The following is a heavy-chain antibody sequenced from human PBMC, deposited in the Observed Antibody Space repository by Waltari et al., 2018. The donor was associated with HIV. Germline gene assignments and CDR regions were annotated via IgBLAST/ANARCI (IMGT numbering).Heavy chain of an antibody. D-gene: IGHD1-26*01. CDR2: IYYTGRA. CDR1: GGTVSSSSYF. J-gene: IGHJ2*01. V-gene: IGHV4-39*01. CDR3: ARHALRVGAAYWNFDL. Sequence: QLQLQESGHGLVKPSETLSLTCTVPGGTVSSSSYFWGWIRQPPGKGLEWIGRIYYTGRAYYNPSLKSRVTISVDTSKNQFSLKVTSVTAADTAVYYCARHALRVGAAYWNFDLWGRGTLVTVSS.